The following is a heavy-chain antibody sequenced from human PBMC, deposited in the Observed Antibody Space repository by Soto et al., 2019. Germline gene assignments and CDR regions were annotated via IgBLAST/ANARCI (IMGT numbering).Heavy chain of an antibody. CDR3: VRDRYSSSGWFDP. J-gene: IGHJ5*02. Sequence: QVQLQQSGPGLVKPSQTLSLTCAISGDSVSSYSAAWNWIRQSPSGGLEWLGRTYYRSRFFSDYAESVKSRIIINPDTSKNQFSLQLKSVTPEDTAVYYCVRDRYSSSGWFDPWGQGPPVTVSS. CDR2: TYYRSRFFS. V-gene: IGHV6-1*02. CDR1: GDSVSSYSAA. D-gene: IGHD3-10*01.